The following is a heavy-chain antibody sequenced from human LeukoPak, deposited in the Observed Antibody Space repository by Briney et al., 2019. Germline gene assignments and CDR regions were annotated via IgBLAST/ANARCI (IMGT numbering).Heavy chain of an antibody. CDR1: GFTFSSYA. CDR3: AKDRGVLGAY. CDR2: ISGSGGST. J-gene: IGHJ4*02. V-gene: IGHV3-23*01. Sequence: GGSLRLSCAASGFTFSSYAMSRVRQAPGKGLEWVSAISGSGGSTYYANSVKGRFTISRDNSKNTLYLQMNSLRAEDTAVYYCAKDRGVLGAYWGQGTLVTVSS. D-gene: IGHD1-26*01.